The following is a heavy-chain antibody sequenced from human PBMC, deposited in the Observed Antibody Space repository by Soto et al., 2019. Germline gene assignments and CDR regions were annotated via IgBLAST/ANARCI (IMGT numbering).Heavy chain of an antibody. CDR2: TNPNSGNT. J-gene: IGHJ3*02. V-gene: IGHV1-8*01. Sequence: GASVKVSCKASGYTFTSYDINWVRQATGQGLEWMGWTNPNSGNTGYAQKFQGRVTMTRNTSISTAYMELSSLRSEDTAVYYCARGRVRWSYYDFWSGYYRGDAFDIWGQGTMVTVSS. CDR1: GYTFTSYD. D-gene: IGHD3-3*01. CDR3: ARGRVRWSYYDFWSGYYRGDAFDI.